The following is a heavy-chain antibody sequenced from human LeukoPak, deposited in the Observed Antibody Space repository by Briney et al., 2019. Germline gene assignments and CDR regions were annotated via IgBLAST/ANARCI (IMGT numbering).Heavy chain of an antibody. D-gene: IGHD3-3*01. CDR3: ARDRVNFWSGYYTADY. Sequence: ASVKVSCKASGYTFTSYGISWVRQAPGQGLEWMGWISAYNGNTNYAQKLQGRVTMTTDTSTSTAYMELRSLRSDDTAVYYCARDRVNFWSGYYTADYWGQGILVTVSS. J-gene: IGHJ4*02. CDR1: GYTFTSYG. V-gene: IGHV1-18*01. CDR2: ISAYNGNT.